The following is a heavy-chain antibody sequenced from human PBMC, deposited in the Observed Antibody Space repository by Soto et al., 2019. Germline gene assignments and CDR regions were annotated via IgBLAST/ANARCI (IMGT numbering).Heavy chain of an antibody. CDR1: GYTFTGYY. V-gene: IGHV1-2*02. CDR3: ARGNYDFWSGPQTTHYGMDV. Sequence: APVKVSCKASGYTFTGYYMHWVRQAPGQGLEWMGWINPNSGGTNYAQKFQGRVTMTRDTSISTAYMELSRLRSDDTAVYYCARGNYDFWSGPQTTHYGMDVWGQGTTVTVSS. J-gene: IGHJ6*02. D-gene: IGHD3-3*01. CDR2: INPNSGGT.